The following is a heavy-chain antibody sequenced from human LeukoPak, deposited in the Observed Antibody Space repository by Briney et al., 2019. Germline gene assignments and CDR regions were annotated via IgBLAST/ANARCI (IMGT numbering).Heavy chain of an antibody. V-gene: IGHV3-49*03. CDR3: TRWGDADAFDI. J-gene: IGHJ3*02. CDR2: IRSKAYGGTT. Sequence: GGSLRLFCTASGFTFGDYAMSWFRQAPGKGLEWVGFIRSKAYGGTTEYAASVKGRFTISRDDSKSIAYPQMNSLKTEDTAVYYCTRWGDADAFDIWGQGTMVTVSS. D-gene: IGHD2-21*02. CDR1: GFTFGDYA.